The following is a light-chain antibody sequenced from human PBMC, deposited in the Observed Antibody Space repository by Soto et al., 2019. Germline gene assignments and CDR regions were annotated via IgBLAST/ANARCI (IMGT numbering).Light chain of an antibody. CDR2: SND. V-gene: IGLV1-44*01. J-gene: IGLJ3*02. Sequence: QSVLTQPPSASGTPGQRVTMSCSGSSSNIGGNTVNWYQQMPGTAPKLLIYSNDQRPSGVPDRFSGSKSGTSASVAISGLQSEDEADYYCAAWDDSVNGWVFGGGTKLTVL. CDR1: SSNIGGNT. CDR3: AAWDDSVNGWV.